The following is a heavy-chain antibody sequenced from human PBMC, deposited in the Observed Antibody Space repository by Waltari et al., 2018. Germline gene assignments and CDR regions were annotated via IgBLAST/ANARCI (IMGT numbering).Heavy chain of an antibody. D-gene: IGHD6-19*01. CDR2: IYSDGRT. V-gene: IGHV3-66*01. CDR3: AKDAGPVAAEGDY. Sequence: EVQLVESGGGLVQPGGSLRLSCAASGFTVSSNYMSWVRQAPGKGREWVSLIYSDGRTYYADSVKGRFTISRDNYKNTVYLQMSRLRVEDTAVYYCAKDAGPVAAEGDYWGQGTLVTVSS. CDR1: GFTVSSNY. J-gene: IGHJ4*02.